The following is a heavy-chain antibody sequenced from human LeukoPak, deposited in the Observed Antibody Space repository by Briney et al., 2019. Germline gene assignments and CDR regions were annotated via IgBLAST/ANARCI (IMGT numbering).Heavy chain of an antibody. J-gene: IGHJ3*01. Sequence: GGSLRLSCAASGFTFSSYWMSWVRQAPGKGLEWVANIKQDGSEKYYVDSVKGRFTISRDNAKNSLYLQMNSLRAEDTAVYYCARVPILFGVWFGEFWGQGTMVTVSS. CDR1: GFTFSSYW. CDR2: IKQDGSEK. CDR3: ARVPILFGVWFGEF. D-gene: IGHD3-10*01. V-gene: IGHV3-7*01.